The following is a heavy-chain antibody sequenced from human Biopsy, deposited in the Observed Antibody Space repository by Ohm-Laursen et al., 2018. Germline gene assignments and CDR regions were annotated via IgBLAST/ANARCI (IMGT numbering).Heavy chain of an antibody. CDR3: ASVVLGPTNDAFDL. Sequence: SDTLSLTCSVSGASITSYYWSWIRQPAGKGLEWIGHTYKGGNTNHNPSLKSRVSMSVDTSKNQLSLRLRSVTAADTAMYYCASVVLGPTNDAFDLWGQGTMVVVSS. J-gene: IGHJ3*01. V-gene: IGHV4-4*07. CDR2: TYKGGNT. D-gene: IGHD3-22*01. CDR1: GASITSYY.